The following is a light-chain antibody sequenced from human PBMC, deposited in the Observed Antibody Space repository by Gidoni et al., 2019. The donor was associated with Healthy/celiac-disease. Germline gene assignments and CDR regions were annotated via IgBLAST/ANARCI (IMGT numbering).Light chain of an antibody. J-gene: IGKJ4*01. CDR1: QSVSSN. V-gene: IGKV3-15*01. Sequence: EIVITQSPATLSVSPGERATPSCRASQSVSSNLAWYQQKPGQAPRLLIYGASTRATGIPARFSGSGSGTEFTLTISSLQSEDFAVYYCQQYNNWPPLTFGGGTKVEIK. CDR2: GAS. CDR3: QQYNNWPPLT.